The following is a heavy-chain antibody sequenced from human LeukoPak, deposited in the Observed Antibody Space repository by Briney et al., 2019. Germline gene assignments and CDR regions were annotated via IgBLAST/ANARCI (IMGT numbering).Heavy chain of an antibody. CDR3: ARDEVSIAVAGTLFDY. J-gene: IGHJ4*02. D-gene: IGHD6-19*01. CDR2: IIPILGIA. V-gene: IGHV1-69*04. CDR1: GGTFSSYT. Sequence: SVKVSCKASGGTFSSYTISWVRQAPGQGLEWMGRIIPILGIANYAQKFQGRVTITADKSTSTAYMELSSLRSEDTAVYYCARDEVSIAVAGTLFDYWGQGTLVTVSS.